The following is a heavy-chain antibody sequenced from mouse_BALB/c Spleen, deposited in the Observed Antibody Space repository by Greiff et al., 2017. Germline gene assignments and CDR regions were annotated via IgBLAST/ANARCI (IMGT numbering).Heavy chain of an antibody. V-gene: IGHV3-2*02. Sequence: EVKLVESGPGLVKPSQSLSLTCTVTGYSITSDYAWNWIRQFPGNKLEWMGYISYSGSTSYNPSLKSRISITRDTSKNQFFLQLNSVTTEDTATYYCARNLHYYGSSYGYAMDYWGQGTSVTVSS. D-gene: IGHD1-1*01. CDR1: GYSITSDYA. J-gene: IGHJ4*01. CDR3: ARNLHYYGSSYGYAMDY. CDR2: ISYSGST.